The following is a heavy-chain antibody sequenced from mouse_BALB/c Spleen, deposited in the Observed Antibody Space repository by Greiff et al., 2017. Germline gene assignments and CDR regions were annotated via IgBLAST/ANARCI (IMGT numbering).Heavy chain of an antibody. D-gene: IGHD2-3*01. CDR3: AKILMVTGDMDY. CDR2: IWGGGST. J-gene: IGHJ4*01. CDR1: GFSLTDYG. V-gene: IGHV2-6-5*01. Sequence: VQLQQSGPGLVAPSQSLSITCTVSGFSLTDYGVSWIRQPPGKGLEWLGVIWGGGSTYYNSALKSRLSISKDNSKGQVFLKMNSLQTDDTAMYYCAKILMVTGDMDYWGQGTSVTVSS.